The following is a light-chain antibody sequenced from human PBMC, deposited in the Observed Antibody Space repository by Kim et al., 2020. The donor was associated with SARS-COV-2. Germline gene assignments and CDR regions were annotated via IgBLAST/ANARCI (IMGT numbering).Light chain of an antibody. V-gene: IGKV3-15*01. CDR3: QQYNNWAWT. Sequence: EIVLTQSPATLSVSPGESATLSCRASQSVSRNLAWYQQRPGQAPRLLIYGASTRATGIPARFSGSGSGTEFTLTISSLQSEDFAVYYCQQYNNWAWTFGQGTKLEI. J-gene: IGKJ2*01. CDR2: GAS. CDR1: QSVSRN.